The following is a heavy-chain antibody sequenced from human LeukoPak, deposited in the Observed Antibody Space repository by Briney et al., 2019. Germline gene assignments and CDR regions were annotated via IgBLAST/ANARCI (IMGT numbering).Heavy chain of an antibody. J-gene: IGHJ6*02. Sequence: PGGSLRLSCAASGFTFSSYSMNWVRQAPGKGLEWVSSISSSSSYIYYADSVKGRFTISRDNAKNSLYLQMNSLRAEDTAVYYCASSRYSSSWYLNYYYGMDVWGQGTTVTVSS. CDR1: GFTFSSYS. V-gene: IGHV3-21*01. CDR3: ASSRYSSSWYLNYYYGMDV. D-gene: IGHD6-13*01. CDR2: ISSSSSYI.